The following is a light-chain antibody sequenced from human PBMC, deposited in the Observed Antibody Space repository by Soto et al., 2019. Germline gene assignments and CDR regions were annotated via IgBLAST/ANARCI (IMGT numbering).Light chain of an antibody. CDR1: SSNIGAGYD. CDR3: HSYNSSLRVRV. Sequence: QSVLTQPPSLSGAPGQRVTISCTGSSSNIGAGYDLHWYQQLPGPAPKLLIYGTSNRPSGVPARFSGSKSGTSASLAITGLAAQDEADYYSHSYNSSLRVRVFGGGTKLTVL. J-gene: IGLJ3*02. CDR2: GTS. V-gene: IGLV1-40*01.